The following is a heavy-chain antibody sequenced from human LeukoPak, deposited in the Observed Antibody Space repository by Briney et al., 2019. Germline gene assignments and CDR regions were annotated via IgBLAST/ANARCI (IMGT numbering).Heavy chain of an antibody. D-gene: IGHD3-22*01. CDR3: ARLYYDSSGYYQICYFDY. Sequence: SETLSLTCTVSGGSISSSSYYWGWIRQPPGKGLEWIGSIYYSGSTHYNPSLKSRVTISVDTSKNQSSLNLSSVTAADTAVYYCARLYYDSSGYYQICYFDYWGQGTLVTVSS. J-gene: IGHJ4*02. CDR2: IYYSGST. V-gene: IGHV4-39*01. CDR1: GGSISSSSYY.